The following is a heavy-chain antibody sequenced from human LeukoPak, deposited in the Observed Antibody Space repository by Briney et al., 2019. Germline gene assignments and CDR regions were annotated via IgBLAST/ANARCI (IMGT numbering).Heavy chain of an antibody. D-gene: IGHD5-12*01. Sequence: AGGSLRLSCAVSGFAFSSYNMNWVRQSPGKGLEWVSSISSGSGYMYYADSVKGRFTTSRDNAKNSLYLEMSSLRAEDTAVYYCARAGLYSGSGLDYWGQGTLVTVSS. J-gene: IGHJ4*02. CDR2: ISSGSGYM. CDR3: ARAGLYSGSGLDY. V-gene: IGHV3-21*01. CDR1: GFAFSSYN.